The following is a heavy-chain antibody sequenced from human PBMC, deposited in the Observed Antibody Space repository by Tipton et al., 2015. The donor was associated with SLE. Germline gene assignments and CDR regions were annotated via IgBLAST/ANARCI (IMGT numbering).Heavy chain of an antibody. CDR1: GYTFTSYY. J-gene: IGHJ2*01. V-gene: IGHV1-46*01. CDR3: ARGPASRAEVATSYWYFDL. Sequence: QLVQSGAEVKKPGASVKVSCKASGYTFTSYYMHWVRQAPGQGLEWIGIINPSGGSTSHAQKFQGRVIMTRDTSTSTVYMELSSLRSEDTAVYYCARGPASRAEVATSYWYFDLGGRGTLVTVSS. CDR2: INPSGGST. D-gene: IGHD5-12*01.